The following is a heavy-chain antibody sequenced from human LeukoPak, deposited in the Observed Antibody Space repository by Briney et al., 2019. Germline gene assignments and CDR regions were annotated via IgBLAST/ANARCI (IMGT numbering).Heavy chain of an antibody. D-gene: IGHD4-11*01. CDR3: AKDRSDYSNGRYFDY. Sequence: PGGSLRLSCAASGFTFSYYSMNWVRQAPGKGLEWVAVISYDGSNKYYADSVKGRFTISRDNSKNTLYLQVNSLRAEDTAVYYCAKDRSDYSNGRYFDYWGQGTLVTVSS. CDR2: ISYDGSNK. CDR1: GFTFSYYS. V-gene: IGHV3-30*18. J-gene: IGHJ4*02.